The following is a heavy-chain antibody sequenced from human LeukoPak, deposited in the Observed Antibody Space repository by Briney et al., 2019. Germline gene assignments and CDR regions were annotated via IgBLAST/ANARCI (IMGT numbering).Heavy chain of an antibody. CDR1: GFTFSSYV. CDR2: ISYDGGNK. J-gene: IGHJ6*02. Sequence: GGSLRLSCAASGFTFSSYVMHWARQAPGKGLEWVAVISYDGGNKNDADSVKGRFTISRDNSRNTVFLEMNSLRPEDTAVYYCARCTMAWWYHRGMDVWGRGTTVTVSS. V-gene: IGHV3-30*04. D-gene: IGHD2-15*01. CDR3: ARCTMAWWYHRGMDV.